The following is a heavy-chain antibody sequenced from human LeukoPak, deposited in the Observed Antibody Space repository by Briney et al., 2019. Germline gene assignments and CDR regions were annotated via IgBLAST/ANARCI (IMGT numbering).Heavy chain of an antibody. CDR1: GGSFSGYY. CDR3: ASGPFDY. Sequence: PSETLSLTCAVYGGSFSGYYWSWIRQPPGKGVEWIGSIYYSGSTYYNPSLKSRVTISVDTSKNQFSLKLSSVTAADTAVYYCASGPFDYWGQGTLVTVSS. V-gene: IGHV4-34*01. CDR2: IYYSGST. J-gene: IGHJ4*02.